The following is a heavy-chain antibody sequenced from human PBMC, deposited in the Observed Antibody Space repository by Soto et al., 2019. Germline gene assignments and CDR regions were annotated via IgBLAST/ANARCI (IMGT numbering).Heavy chain of an antibody. J-gene: IGHJ4*02. CDR1: GFTFSNYA. CDR3: TKANRYCSGANCFTFDY. V-gene: IGHV3-23*01. CDR2: FSSGGGGT. D-gene: IGHD2-15*01. Sequence: PGGSLRLSCTASGFTFSNYAMSWVRQAPGKGLEWVSTFSSGGGGTYYADSVKGRFTISRDNSKNTLSLQMNSQRAEDTAVYYCTKANRYCSGANCFTFDYWGLGTLVTVSP.